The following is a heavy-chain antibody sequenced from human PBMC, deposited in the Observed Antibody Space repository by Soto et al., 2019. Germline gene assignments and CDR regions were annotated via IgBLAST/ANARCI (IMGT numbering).Heavy chain of an antibody. CDR2: IYYSGST. Sequence: SETLSLTCTVSGGSISSGDYYWSWIRQPPGKGLEWIGNIYYSGSTYYNPSLKSRVTISVDTSKKQFPLKLSSVTAADTAAYYCASRKSSPYFDYWGQGTLVTVSS. V-gene: IGHV4-30-4*01. D-gene: IGHD3-10*01. CDR3: ASRKSSPYFDY. CDR1: GGSISSGDYY. J-gene: IGHJ4*02.